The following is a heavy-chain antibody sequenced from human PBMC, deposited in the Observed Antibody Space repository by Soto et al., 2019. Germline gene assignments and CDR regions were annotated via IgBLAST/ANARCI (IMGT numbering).Heavy chain of an antibody. V-gene: IGHV3-30*02. D-gene: IGHD2-15*01. CDR1: GVIFHGCG. CDR2: IRFDGSNK. J-gene: IGHJ5*02. CDR3: ARGSNFVVVVAATNWFDP. Sequence: PGGSLRLSCAVPGVIFHGCGMHWVRQAPGKGLEWVAIIRFDGSNKYYADSVKGRFTISRDNSKNTLYLQMNSLRAEDTAVYYCARGSNFVVVVAATNWFDPWGQGTLVTVLL.